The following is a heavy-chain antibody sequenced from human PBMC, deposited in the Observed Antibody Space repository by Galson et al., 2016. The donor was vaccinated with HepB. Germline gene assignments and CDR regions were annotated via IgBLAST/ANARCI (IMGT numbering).Heavy chain of an antibody. CDR2: ISWNSGGN. J-gene: IGHJ3*02. Sequence: SLRLSCAASGFIFDDHAMHWVRQTPRKGLEWVAGISWNSGGNAYGDSVKGRFTISRDNAKSSLYLEMNSLRPEDTALYYCAKDKADGDYEPGAFDIWGQGTMVTGSS. CDR1: GFIFDDHA. V-gene: IGHV3-9*01. D-gene: IGHD4-17*01. CDR3: AKDKADGDYEPGAFDI.